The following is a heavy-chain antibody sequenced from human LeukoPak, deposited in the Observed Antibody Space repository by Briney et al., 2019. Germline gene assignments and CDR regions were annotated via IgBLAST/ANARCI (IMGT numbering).Heavy chain of an antibody. D-gene: IGHD6-13*01. Sequence: GGSLRLSCAASGFTFSSYAMSWVRQAPGKGLEGVSAISGNGDYTYYADSVKGRFTISRDNAKNTLYLQMNSLRADDTAVYYCAKRGIAAAASFDYWGQGTLVSVSS. J-gene: IGHJ4*02. CDR3: AKRGIAAAASFDY. CDR2: ISGNGDYT. V-gene: IGHV3-23*01. CDR1: GFTFSSYA.